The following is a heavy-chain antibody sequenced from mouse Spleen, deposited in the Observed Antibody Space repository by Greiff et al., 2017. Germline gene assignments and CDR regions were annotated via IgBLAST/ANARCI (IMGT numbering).Heavy chain of an antibody. Sequence: DVKLVESGGGLVKPGGSLKLSCAASGFTFSSYAMSWVRQTPEKRLEWVATISSGGSYTYYPDSVKGRFTISRDNAKNTLYLQMSSLRSEDTAMYYCARRTTVVAHWYFDVWGAGTTVTVSS. CDR1: GFTFSSYA. CDR2: ISSGGSYT. J-gene: IGHJ1*01. CDR3: ARRTTVVAHWYFDV. D-gene: IGHD1-1*01. V-gene: IGHV5-9-1*01.